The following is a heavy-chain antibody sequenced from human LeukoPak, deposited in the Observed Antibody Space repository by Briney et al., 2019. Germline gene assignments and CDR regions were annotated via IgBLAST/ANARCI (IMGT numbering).Heavy chain of an antibody. J-gene: IGHJ4*02. D-gene: IGHD2-2*01. V-gene: IGHV3-74*01. Sequence: GGSLGLSCEAPGFTFNNYSMHWVRQPQGKGRVWVSRITSDGSGTNYADSVKGRFTISRDNAKNTLYLQMNSLRVEGTAVYYCVNLGYCTTSSCQPWGQGTLVTVSS. CDR3: VNLGYCTTSSCQP. CDR1: GFTFNNYS. CDR2: ITSDGSGT.